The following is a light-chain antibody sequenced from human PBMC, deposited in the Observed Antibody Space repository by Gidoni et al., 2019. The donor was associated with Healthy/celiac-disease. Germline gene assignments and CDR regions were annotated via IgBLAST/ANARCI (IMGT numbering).Light chain of an antibody. Sequence: SYELTQPPSVSVSPGQTASITCSGDKLGDKYACWYQQKPGQSPVLVIYQDSKRPSGIPVRFSGSNSGNTATLTISGTQAMDEADYYCQAWDSSTEDVVFGGGTKLTVL. CDR2: QDS. V-gene: IGLV3-1*01. CDR3: QAWDSSTEDVV. J-gene: IGLJ2*01. CDR1: KLGDKY.